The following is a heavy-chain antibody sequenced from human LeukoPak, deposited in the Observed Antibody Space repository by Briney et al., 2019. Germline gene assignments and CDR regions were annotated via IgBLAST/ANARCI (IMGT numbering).Heavy chain of an antibody. CDR1: GFTFSGYW. D-gene: IGHD6-19*01. CDR2: ISYDGSNK. V-gene: IGHV3-30*18. Sequence: GGSLRLSCAASGFTFSGYWMSWVRQAPGKGLEWVAVISYDGSNKYYADSVKGRFTISRDNSKNTLYLQMNSLRAEDTAVYYCAKLLSSGWYEVDYWGQGTLVTVSS. CDR3: AKLLSSGWYEVDY. J-gene: IGHJ4*02.